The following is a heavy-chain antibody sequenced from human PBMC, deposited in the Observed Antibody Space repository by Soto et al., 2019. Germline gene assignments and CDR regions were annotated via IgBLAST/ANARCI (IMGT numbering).Heavy chain of an antibody. V-gene: IGHV3-30-3*01. CDR2: ISYDGSNK. D-gene: IGHD2-2*01. CDR3: ARDRLVVPAAIRGAGFDY. Sequence: QVQLVESGGGVVQPGRSLRLSCAASGFTFSSYAMHWVRQAPGKGLEWVAVISYDGSNKYYADSVKGRFTISRDNSKNPLYLQMNSLRAEDTAVYYCARDRLVVPAAIRGAGFDYWGQGTLVTVSS. CDR1: GFTFSSYA. J-gene: IGHJ4*02.